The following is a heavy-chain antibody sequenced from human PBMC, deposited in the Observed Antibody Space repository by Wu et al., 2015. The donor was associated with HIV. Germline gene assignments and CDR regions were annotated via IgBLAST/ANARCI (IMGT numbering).Heavy chain of an antibody. D-gene: IGHD1-1*01. CDR2: INPNSGGT. CDR3: AREVLGRDFNENYYFMDV. V-gene: IGHV1-2*02. CDR1: GYTFTDYY. Sequence: QVQLVQSGAEVKKPGASVKVSCKASGYTFTDYYIHWVRQAPGQGLEWMGWINPNSGGTNYAQKFQGRVTMTRDRSISTAYMELSRLTSDDTAVYFCAREVLGRDFNENYYFMDVWGKGTTVTVSS. J-gene: IGHJ6*03.